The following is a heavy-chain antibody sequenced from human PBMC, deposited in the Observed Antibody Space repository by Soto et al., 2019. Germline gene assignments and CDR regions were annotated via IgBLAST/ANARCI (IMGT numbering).Heavy chain of an antibody. CDR2: ISGSGGNT. J-gene: IGHJ3*02. CDR1: GFTFSIYA. Sequence: EVQLLESGGGLVQPGGSLRLSCAASGFTFSIYAMSFVRQTPGKGLEWVSGISGSGGNTYYAESVKGRFTISRDNSRNTVYLQMNGLRVDDTAVYYCAKDAYVSRWFLEAFEIWGQGTMVTVSS. CDR3: AKDAYVSRWFLEAFEI. V-gene: IGHV3-23*01. D-gene: IGHD6-19*01.